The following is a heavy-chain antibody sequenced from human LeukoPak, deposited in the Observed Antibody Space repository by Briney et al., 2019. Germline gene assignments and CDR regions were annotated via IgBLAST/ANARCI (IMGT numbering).Heavy chain of an antibody. CDR2: IYYSGST. Sequence: SETLSLTCTVSGGSISSSSYYWGWIRQPPGKGLEWIGSIYYSGSTYYNPSLKSRVTISVDTSKNQFSLKLSSVTAADTAVYYCARVAASVSGVDYWAREPWSPSPQ. D-gene: IGHD3-16*01. CDR3: ARVAASVSGVDY. CDR1: GGSISSSSYY. V-gene: IGHV4-39*07. J-gene: IGHJ4*02.